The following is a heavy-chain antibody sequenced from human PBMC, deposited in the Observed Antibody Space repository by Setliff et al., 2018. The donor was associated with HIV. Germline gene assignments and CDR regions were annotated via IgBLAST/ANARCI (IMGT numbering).Heavy chain of an antibody. CDR1: GGTFSSYA. V-gene: IGHV1-69*05. D-gene: IGHD6-19*01. J-gene: IGHJ3*02. CDR3: ARDRGDSSGYYDAFDI. CDR2: IIPIFGTA. Sequence: SVKVSCKASGGTFSSYAISWVRQAPGQGLEWMGGIIPIFGTANYAQKFQGRVTITTDESTSTAYMELSSLRSEDTAMYFCARDRGDSSGYYDAFDIWGQGTMVTVSS.